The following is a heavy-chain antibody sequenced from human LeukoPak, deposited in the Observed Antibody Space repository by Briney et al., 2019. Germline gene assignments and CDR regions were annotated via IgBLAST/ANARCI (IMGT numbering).Heavy chain of an antibody. CDR3: ARGVVGATLYYFDY. D-gene: IGHD1-26*01. CDR1: GCTLTNYG. J-gene: IGHJ4*02. V-gene: IGHV1-18*01. Sequence: GASVKVSCKASGCTLTNYGISWVRQAPGQGLEWMGWISAYNGDTDYAQKLQGRVTMTTDTSTSTAYMDLRSLRSDDTAVYYCARGVVGATLYYFDYWGQGTLVTVSS. CDR2: ISAYNGDT.